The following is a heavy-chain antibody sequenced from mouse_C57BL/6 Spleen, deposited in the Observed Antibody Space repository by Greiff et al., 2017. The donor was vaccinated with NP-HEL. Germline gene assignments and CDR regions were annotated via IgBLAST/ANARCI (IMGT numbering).Heavy chain of an antibody. CDR3: ARGLRRDFDY. Sequence: EVQLQQSGPELVKPGASVKISCKASGYTFTDYYMNWVKQSHGKSLEWIGDINPNNGGTSYNQKFKGKATLTVDKSSSTAYMELRSLTSEDSAVYYCARGLRRDFDYWGQGTTLTVSS. D-gene: IGHD2-4*01. V-gene: IGHV1-26*01. CDR1: GYTFTDYY. CDR2: INPNNGGT. J-gene: IGHJ2*01.